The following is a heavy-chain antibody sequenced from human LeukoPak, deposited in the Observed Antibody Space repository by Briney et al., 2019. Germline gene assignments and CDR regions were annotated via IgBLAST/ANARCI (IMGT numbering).Heavy chain of an antibody. J-gene: IGHJ1*01. CDR2: SGST. D-gene: IGHD3-22*01. CDR1: GYSISSGYY. CDR3: ASPRGDDSGGYYTWYFRH. Sequence: SETLSLTCTVSGYSISSGYYWGWIRQPPGKGLEWIGSGSTYYNPSLKSRVTISVDTSKNQFSLKLSSVTAADTAVYFCASPRGDDSGGYYTWYFRHWGQGILVTVSS. V-gene: IGHV4-38-2*02.